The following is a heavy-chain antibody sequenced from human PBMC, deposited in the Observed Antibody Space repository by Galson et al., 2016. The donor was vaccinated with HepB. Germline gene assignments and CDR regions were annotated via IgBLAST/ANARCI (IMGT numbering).Heavy chain of an antibody. V-gene: IGHV3-7*01. CDR3: EREAWISSPI. CDR1: GITFSNYW. Sequence: SLRLSCAASGITFSNYWMSWIRQAPGKGLEWVAKIKPDESEKYYVDSVKGRFTISRDNAKNLVYLQMNSLRAEDTAVYYCEREAWISSPIWGQGTMVTVSS. CDR2: IKPDESEK. D-gene: IGHD1-1*01. J-gene: IGHJ3*02.